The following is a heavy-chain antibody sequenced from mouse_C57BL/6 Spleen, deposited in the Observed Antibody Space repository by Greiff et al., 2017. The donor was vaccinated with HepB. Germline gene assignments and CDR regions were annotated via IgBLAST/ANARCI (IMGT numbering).Heavy chain of an antibody. J-gene: IGHJ2*01. CDR2: IDPSDSYT. Sequence: QVQLQQPGAELVMPGASVKLSCKASGYTFTSYWMHWVKQRPGQGLEWIGEIDPSDSYTNYNQKFKGKSTLTVDKSSSTAYMQLSSLTSEDSAVYYCARHESYFDYWGQGTTLTVSS. CDR3: ARHESYFDY. CDR1: GYTFTSYW. V-gene: IGHV1-69*01.